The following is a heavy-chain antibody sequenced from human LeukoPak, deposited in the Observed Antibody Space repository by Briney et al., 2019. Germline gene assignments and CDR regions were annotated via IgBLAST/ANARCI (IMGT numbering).Heavy chain of an antibody. CDR1: GFTFSSYG. J-gene: IGHJ4*02. CDR2: ISDDGSNK. Sequence: GGSLRLSCAASGFTFSSYGMHWVRQAPGKGLEWVAVISDDGSNKYYADFVKGRFTVSRDNSKNTLYLQLNSLRAEDTAVYYCARKYCSTTSCLFDNWGQGTLVTVSS. D-gene: IGHD2-2*01. CDR3: ARKYCSTTSCLFDN. V-gene: IGHV3-30*03.